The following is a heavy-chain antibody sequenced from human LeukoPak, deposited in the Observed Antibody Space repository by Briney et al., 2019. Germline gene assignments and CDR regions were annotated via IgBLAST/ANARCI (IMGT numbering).Heavy chain of an antibody. J-gene: IGHJ4*02. CDR3: ARVAPRTVTRTDF. Sequence: PGGSLRLSCAASGFTFSSYSMNWVRQAPGKGLEWVSHISWSGSTIYYADSVKGRFTISRDNAKNSLYLQMNSLRVEDTAVYYCARVAPRTVTRTDFWGQGTLVTVS. CDR1: GFTFSSYS. CDR2: ISWSGSTI. D-gene: IGHD4-17*01. V-gene: IGHV3-48*04.